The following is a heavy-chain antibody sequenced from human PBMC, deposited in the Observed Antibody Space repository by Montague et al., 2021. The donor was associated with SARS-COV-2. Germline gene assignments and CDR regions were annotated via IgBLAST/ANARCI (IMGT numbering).Heavy chain of an antibody. Sequence: SETLSLTCAVYDGSFSGYYWSWIRQPPGKGLEWIGEINHSGSTNYNPSLKSRVTISEDTSKNQFSLKLNSVSAADTAVYYCARGQVTIFGVLIMLPAAGALDIWGQGTMVTVSS. J-gene: IGHJ3*02. D-gene: IGHD3-3*01. CDR3: ARGQVTIFGVLIMLPAAGALDI. CDR2: INHSGST. V-gene: IGHV4-34*01. CDR1: DGSFSGYY.